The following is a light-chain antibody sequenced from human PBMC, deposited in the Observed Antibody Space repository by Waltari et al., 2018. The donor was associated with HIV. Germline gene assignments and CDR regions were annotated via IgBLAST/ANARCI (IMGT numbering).Light chain of an antibody. CDR3: QQYDSFPWT. CDR1: QSISVW. J-gene: IGKJ1*01. CDR2: EAS. V-gene: IGKV1-5*03. Sequence: DIQMTQSPSTLSASIGDRVTITCRASQSISVWLAWSHQKTGKAPKLLIYEASNLESGVPSRFSGTGSGTEFTLTISSLQPDDSATLYCQQYDSFPWTFGQGTKVGIK.